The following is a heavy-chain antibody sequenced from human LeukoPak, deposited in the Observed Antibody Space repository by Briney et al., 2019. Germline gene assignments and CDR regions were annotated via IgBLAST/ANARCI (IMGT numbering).Heavy chain of an antibody. CDR1: GFTFSSYG. CDR3: ARDHHTITDYYYGMDV. J-gene: IGHJ6*04. CDR2: IWYDGSNK. Sequence: GGSLRLSCAASGFTFSSYGTHWVRQAPGKGLEWVAVIWYDGSNKYYADSVKGRFTISRDNSKNTLYLQMNSLRAEDTAVYYCARDHHTITDYYYGMDVWGKGTTVTVSS. D-gene: IGHD1-14*01. V-gene: IGHV3-33*01.